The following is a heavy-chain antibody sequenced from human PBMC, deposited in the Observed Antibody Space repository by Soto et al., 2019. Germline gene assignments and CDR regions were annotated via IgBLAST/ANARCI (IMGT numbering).Heavy chain of an antibody. V-gene: IGHV1-18*01. Sequence: QVQLVQSGAEVKKPGASVKVSCKASGYTFTSYGISWVRQAPGQGLEWMGWISANNGNTNYAQKLQGRVTMTTDTSTSTGYMELRSLRSDDTAVCYCARDRGSYALDYWGQGTLVTVSS. D-gene: IGHD1-26*01. CDR3: ARDRGSYALDY. CDR1: GYTFTSYG. J-gene: IGHJ4*02. CDR2: ISANNGNT.